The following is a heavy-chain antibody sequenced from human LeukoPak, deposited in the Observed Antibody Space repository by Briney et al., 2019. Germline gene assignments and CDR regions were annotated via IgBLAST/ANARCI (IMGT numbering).Heavy chain of an antibody. J-gene: IGHJ4*02. CDR2: IIPIFGTA. D-gene: IGHD2-15*01. CDR1: GGTFTSYT. V-gene: IGHV1-69*01. CDR3: AAYCSGGSCHGVFDY. Sequence: SVKLSCKASGGTFTSYTISWVRHAPGQGLEWMGGIIPIFGTANYAQKFQGRVTITADESTSTAYMEVSSLRSEDTAVYYCAAYCSGGSCHGVFDYWGQGTLVTVSS.